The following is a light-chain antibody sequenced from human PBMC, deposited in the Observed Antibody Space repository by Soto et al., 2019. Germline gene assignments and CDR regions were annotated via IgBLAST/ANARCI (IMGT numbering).Light chain of an antibody. CDR1: QSVSSGY. CDR2: GAS. Sequence: EIVLTQSPGTLSLSPGERATLSCRASQSVSSGYLAWYQQKPGQAPRLLIYGASSRATGIPDRFSGSGSGTDFPLTISRLEPEDVAVYYCQQYGGSPTWTFGQGPKVEIK. CDR3: QQYGGSPTWT. V-gene: IGKV3-20*01. J-gene: IGKJ1*01.